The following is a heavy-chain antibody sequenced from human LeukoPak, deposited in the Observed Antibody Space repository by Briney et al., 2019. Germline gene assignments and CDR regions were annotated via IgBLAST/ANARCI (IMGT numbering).Heavy chain of an antibody. CDR2: IFYSGST. V-gene: IGHV4-39*07. D-gene: IGHD6-13*01. Sequence: SETLSLTCTVSSGSISTSNYYWGWVRQPPGKALEWIGNIFYSGSTYYSPSLKSRVTISVDKSKNQFSLKLSSVTAADTAVYYCAKVAAAGTGFDPWGQGTLVTVSS. CDR3: AKVAAAGTGFDP. CDR1: SGSISTSNYY. J-gene: IGHJ5*02.